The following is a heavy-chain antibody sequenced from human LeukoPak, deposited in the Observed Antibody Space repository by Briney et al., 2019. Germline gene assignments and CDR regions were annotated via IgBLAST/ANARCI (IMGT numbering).Heavy chain of an antibody. CDR2: ISSSGSTI. D-gene: IGHD1-1*01. CDR1: GFTFSSYS. CDR3: AKDRVRGGIDY. V-gene: IGHV3-48*01. Sequence: GGSLRLSCAASGFTFSSYSMNWVCQAPGKGLEWVSYISSSGSTIYYADSVKGRFTISRDNSKNTLYLQMNSLRAEDTAVYYCAKDRVRGGIDYWGQETLVTVSS. J-gene: IGHJ4*02.